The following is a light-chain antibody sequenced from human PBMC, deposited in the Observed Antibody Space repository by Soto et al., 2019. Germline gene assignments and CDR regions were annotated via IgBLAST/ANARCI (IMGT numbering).Light chain of an antibody. CDR3: HQYNSWPRGT. V-gene: IGKV3-15*01. CDR2: GAS. Sequence: EIVMTQSPATLSVSPGERATLSCRASQSVSSNLAWYQQKPGQAPRLLISGASPRATGIPARFSGCGSGTEFTLTISSLQSEDSAVYYCHQYNSWPRGTFGPGTKVEIK. J-gene: IGKJ3*01. CDR1: QSVSSN.